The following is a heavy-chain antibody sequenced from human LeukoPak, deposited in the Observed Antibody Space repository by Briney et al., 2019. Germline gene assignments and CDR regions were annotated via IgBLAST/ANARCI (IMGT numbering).Heavy chain of an antibody. V-gene: IGHV3-21*01. Sequence: PGGSLRLSCAASGFTFSSYSMNWVRQAPGKGLEWVSSISSSSSYIYYADSVKGRFTISRDNAKNSLYLQMNSLSAEDTAVYYCARAKVVVAATFDYWGQGTLVTVSS. D-gene: IGHD2-15*01. CDR3: ARAKVVVAATFDY. CDR2: ISSSSSYI. CDR1: GFTFSSYS. J-gene: IGHJ4*02.